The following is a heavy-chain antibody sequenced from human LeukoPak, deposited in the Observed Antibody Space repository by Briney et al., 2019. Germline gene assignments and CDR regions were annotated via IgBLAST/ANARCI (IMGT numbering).Heavy chain of an antibody. Sequence: SETLSLTCTVSGGSISSYYWSWIRQPPGKGLEWIGYIYYSGSTNYNPSLKSRVTISVDTSKNQFSLKLSSVTAADTAVYYCARVRDQIEYSSPMGYWGQGTLVTVSS. CDR2: IYYSGST. D-gene: IGHD6-6*01. V-gene: IGHV4-59*08. J-gene: IGHJ4*02. CDR1: GGSISSYY. CDR3: ARVRDQIEYSSPMGY.